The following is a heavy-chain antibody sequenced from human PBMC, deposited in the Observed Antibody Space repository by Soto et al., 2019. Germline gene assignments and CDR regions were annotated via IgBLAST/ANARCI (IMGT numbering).Heavy chain of an antibody. J-gene: IGHJ5*02. V-gene: IGHV1-2*04. CDR3: ARGRIAARQNNWFDP. CDR1: GYTFTGYY. D-gene: IGHD6-6*01. Sequence: QVQLVQSGAEVKKPGASVKVSCKASGYTFTGYYMHWVRQAPGQGLEWRGWINPNSGGTNYAQKFKGWVTMTRDTSISTAYMELSRLRSDDTAVYYCARGRIAARQNNWFDPWGQGTLVTVSS. CDR2: INPNSGGT.